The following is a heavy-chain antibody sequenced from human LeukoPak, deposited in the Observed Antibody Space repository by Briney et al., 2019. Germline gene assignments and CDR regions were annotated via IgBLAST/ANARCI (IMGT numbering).Heavy chain of an antibody. CDR1: GGSISRNY. CDR3: ARIPVTAFEACDI. V-gene: IGHV4-59*01. J-gene: IGHJ3*02. CDR2: IYYSGTT. D-gene: IGHD4-17*01. Sequence: PSETLSLTCTVSGGSISRNYWSWIRQPPGKGLEYIGYIYYSGTTDYNPSLKSRVTISVDTSKRQFSLKLRSVTAADTAVYYCARIPVTAFEACDIWGPGTMVTISP.